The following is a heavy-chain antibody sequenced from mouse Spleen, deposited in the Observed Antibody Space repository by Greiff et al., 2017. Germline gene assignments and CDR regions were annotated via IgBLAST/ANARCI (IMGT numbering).Heavy chain of an antibody. CDR3: ARGGDYGIAMDY. CDR1: GFTVSSYA. D-gene: IGHD1-1*01. V-gene: IGHV5-9*04. J-gene: IGHJ4*01. Sequence: EVKVVESGGGLVKLGGSLKLSCAASGFTVSSYAMSWVRQTPEKRLEWVANISSGGGNTYYPDSVKGRFTISRDNAKNTLYLQMSGLKSEDTAMYYCARGGDYGIAMDYWGQGTSVTVSS. CDR2: ISSGGGNT.